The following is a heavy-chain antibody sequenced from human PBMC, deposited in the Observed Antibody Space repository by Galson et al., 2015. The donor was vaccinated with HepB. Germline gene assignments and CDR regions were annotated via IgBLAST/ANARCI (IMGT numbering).Heavy chain of an antibody. V-gene: IGHV7-4-1*02. J-gene: IGHJ4*02. Sequence: SVKVSCKASGYTFTSYAMNWVRQAPGQGLEWMGWINTNTGNPTYAQGFTGRFVFSLDTSVSTAYLQISSLKAEDTAVYYCARDQGVLNWGRRGYFDYWGQGTLVTVSS. CDR1: GYTFTSYA. CDR3: ARDQGVLNWGRRGYFDY. CDR2: INTNTGNP. D-gene: IGHD7-27*01.